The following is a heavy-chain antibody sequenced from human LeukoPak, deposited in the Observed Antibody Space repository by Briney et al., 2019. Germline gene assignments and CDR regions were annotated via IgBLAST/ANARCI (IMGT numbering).Heavy chain of an antibody. CDR2: IIPIFGTA. D-gene: IGHD2-2*01. J-gene: IGHJ5*02. CDR3: ARGGCSSTSCLNWFDP. Sequence: SVKVSCKASRYTFTGYYMHWVRQAPGQGLEWMGGIIPIFGTANYAQKFQGRVTITTDESTSTAYMELSSLRSEDTAVYYCARGGCSSTSCLNWFDPWGQGTLVTVSS. V-gene: IGHV1-69*05. CDR1: RYTFTGYY.